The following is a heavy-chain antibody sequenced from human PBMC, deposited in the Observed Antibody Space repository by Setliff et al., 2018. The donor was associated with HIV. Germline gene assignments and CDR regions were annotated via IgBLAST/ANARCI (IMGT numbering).Heavy chain of an antibody. CDR3: GRQVPVPGVAVTPIDY. CDR1: GGSISSYY. J-gene: IGHJ4*02. CDR2: IFYTGST. Sequence: SETLSLTCTVSGGSISSYYWTWLRQFPGKGLEWIGFIFYTGSTTYNPSLNSRVTISVDTSKDQFSLKVTSVTAADTAVYYCGRQVPVPGVAVTPIDYWGQGTLVTVSS. V-gene: IGHV4-59*08. D-gene: IGHD3-22*01.